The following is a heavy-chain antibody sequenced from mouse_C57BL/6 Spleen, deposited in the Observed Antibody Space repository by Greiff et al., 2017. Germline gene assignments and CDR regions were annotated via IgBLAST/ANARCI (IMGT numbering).Heavy chain of an antibody. J-gene: IGHJ4*01. Sequence: QVQLQQSGAELVRPGTSVKLSCKASGYTFTSYWMHWVKQRPGQGLEWIGVIDPSDSYTNYNQKFKGKATLTVDTSSSTAYMQLSSLTSEDSAVYYCARVTGYYAMDYWGQGTSVTVSS. CDR1: GYTFTSYW. CDR2: IDPSDSYT. V-gene: IGHV1-59*01. CDR3: ARVTGYYAMDY. D-gene: IGHD2-13*01.